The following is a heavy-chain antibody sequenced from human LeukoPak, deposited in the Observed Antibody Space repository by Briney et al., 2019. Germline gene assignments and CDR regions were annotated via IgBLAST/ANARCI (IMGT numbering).Heavy chain of an antibody. CDR2: ISWNSGSI. V-gene: IGHV3-9*01. D-gene: IGHD3-22*01. Sequence: GGSLRLSCAASGFTFDDYAMHWVRHAPGKGLEWVSGISWNSGSIGYADSVKGRFTISRDNAKNSLYLQMNSLRAEDTALYYCAKGSADYYDSSGYYNAFDIWGQGTMVTVSS. CDR1: GFTFDDYA. CDR3: AKGSADYYDSSGYYNAFDI. J-gene: IGHJ3*02.